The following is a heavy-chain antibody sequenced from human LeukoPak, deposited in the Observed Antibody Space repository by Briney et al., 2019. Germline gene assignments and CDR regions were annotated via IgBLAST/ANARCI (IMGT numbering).Heavy chain of an antibody. D-gene: IGHD2-15*01. CDR2: MYYSGST. J-gene: IGHJ4*02. V-gene: IGHV4-39*01. Sequence: PSETLSLTCTVSGGSISSSSYYWGWIRQPPGKGLEWIGSMYYSGSTYYNPSLKSRVTISVDTSKNQFSLKLSSVTAADTAVYYCARGRRGYCSGGSCSRPDYWGQGTLVTVSS. CDR3: ARGRRGYCSGGSCSRPDY. CDR1: GGSISSSSYY.